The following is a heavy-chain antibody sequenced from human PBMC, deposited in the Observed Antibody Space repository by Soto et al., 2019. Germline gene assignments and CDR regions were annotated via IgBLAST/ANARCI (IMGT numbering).Heavy chain of an antibody. J-gene: IGHJ3*02. CDR3: AKEMPTYYDYIWGSYRPTPLNAFDI. D-gene: IGHD3-16*02. CDR1: GFTFSSYA. Sequence: LRLSCAASGFTFSSYAMSWFRQAPGKGLEWVSAISGSGGSTYYADSVKGRFTISRDNSKNTLYLQMNSLRAEDTAVYYCAKEMPTYYDYIWGSYRPTPLNAFDIWGQGTMVTVSS. V-gene: IGHV3-23*01. CDR2: ISGSGGST.